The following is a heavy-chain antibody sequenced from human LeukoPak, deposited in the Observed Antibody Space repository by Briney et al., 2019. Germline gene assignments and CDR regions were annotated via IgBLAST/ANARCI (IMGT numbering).Heavy chain of an antibody. CDR1: GFTLSSYW. CDR3: TRGSVVVGRFDY. J-gene: IGHJ4*02. D-gene: IGHD2-15*01. CDR2: IDSDGRST. V-gene: IGHV3-74*01. Sequence: GGSLRPSCAASGFTLSSYWMHWVSQAPGKGLVWVSHIDSDGRSTSYADSVKGRFTISRDNAKNTLYLQMNSLRAEDTAVYYCTRGSVVVGRFDYWGQGTLVTVSS.